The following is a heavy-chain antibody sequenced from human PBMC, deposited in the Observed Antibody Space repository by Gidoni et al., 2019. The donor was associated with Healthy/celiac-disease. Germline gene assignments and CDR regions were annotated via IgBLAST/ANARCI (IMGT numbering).Heavy chain of an antibody. V-gene: IGHV4-59*01. CDR1: GGSISSYY. CDR2: IYYSGST. J-gene: IGHJ4*02. Sequence: QVQLQESGPGLVKPSETMSLTCTVSGGSISSYYWSWIRQPPGKGLEWIGYIYYSGSTNYKPSLKSRVTISVDTSKNQFSLTLSSVSAADTAVYYCAREGVRNGGGLGYWGQGTLVTVSS. CDR3: AREGVRNGGGLGY. D-gene: IGHD1-1*01.